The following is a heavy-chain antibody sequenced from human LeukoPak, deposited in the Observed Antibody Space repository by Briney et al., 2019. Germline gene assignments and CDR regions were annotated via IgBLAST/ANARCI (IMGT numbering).Heavy chain of an antibody. CDR2: IAQDGSEE. CDR3: ARDRVWVRGRPDGGFDP. Sequence: QTGGSLRLSCAVSGITLSNYGMSWVRQAPGKGLEWVANIAQDGSEEYYVDSVKGRFTISRDNAKNSLYLQMNSLRAEDTALYHCARDRVWVRGRPDGGFDPWGQGTLVTVSS. CDR1: GITLSNYG. D-gene: IGHD3-10*01. J-gene: IGHJ5*02. V-gene: IGHV3-7*03.